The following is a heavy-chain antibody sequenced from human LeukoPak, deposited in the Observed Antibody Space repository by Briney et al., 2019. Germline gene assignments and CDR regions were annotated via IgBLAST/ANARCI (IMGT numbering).Heavy chain of an antibody. J-gene: IGHJ3*02. D-gene: IGHD3-9*01. CDR3: ARGPYDILTEDAFDI. CDR2: IKQDGSEK. CDR1: GFTFSSYW. V-gene: IGHV3-7*03. Sequence: GGSLRLSCAASGFTFSSYWMSWVRQAPGKGLEWVANIKQDGSEKYYVDSVKDRFTISRDNAKNSLYLQMNSLRAEDTAVYYCARGPYDILTEDAFDIWGQGTMVTVSS.